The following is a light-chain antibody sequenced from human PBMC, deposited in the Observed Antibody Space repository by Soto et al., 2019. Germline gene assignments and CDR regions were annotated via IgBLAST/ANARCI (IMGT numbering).Light chain of an antibody. Sequence: DIQLTQSPSFLSASVGDRVTITCRASQAISSSLAWYQHNPGKAPKLLIYAASTLQNGVPSSFSGSGSGTEFTLTISSLQPEDFAVYYCQQYGYSPYTFGQGTKLEIK. J-gene: IGKJ2*01. CDR2: AAS. CDR3: QQYGYSPYT. CDR1: QAISSS. V-gene: IGKV1-9*01.